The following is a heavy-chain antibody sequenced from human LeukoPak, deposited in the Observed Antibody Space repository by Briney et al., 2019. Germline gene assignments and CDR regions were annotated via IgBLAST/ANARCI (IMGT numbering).Heavy chain of an antibody. CDR1: GFTFSDYY. Sequence: GGSLRLSCAASGFTFSDYYMSWIRQAPGKGLEWVSYISSSGSTIYYADSVKGRFTISRDNAKNSLYLQRNSLRAEDTAVYYCARECYGSGSYFYYYGMDVWGQGTTVTVSS. CDR2: ISSSGSTI. J-gene: IGHJ6*02. V-gene: IGHV3-11*01. D-gene: IGHD3-10*01. CDR3: ARECYGSGSYFYYYGMDV.